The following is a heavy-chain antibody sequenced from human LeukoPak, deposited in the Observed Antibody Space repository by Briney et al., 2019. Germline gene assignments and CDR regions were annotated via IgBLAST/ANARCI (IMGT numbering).Heavy chain of an antibody. J-gene: IGHJ4*02. CDR3: ARFVDQSTYYFDS. V-gene: IGHV3-21*01. CDR2: INPDSKYT. D-gene: IGHD3-10*01. Sequence: GSLVLSCAASAFALSTYTMEWVRLAPGKGLEWVSSINPDSKYTYYRDSVRGRFTISRDNAKNSLYLQMNSLRVEDTAVYFCARFVDQSTYYFDSWGQGTLVIVSS. CDR1: AFALSTYT.